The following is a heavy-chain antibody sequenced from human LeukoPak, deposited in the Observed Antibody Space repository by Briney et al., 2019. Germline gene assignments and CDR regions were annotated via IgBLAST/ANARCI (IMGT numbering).Heavy chain of an antibody. J-gene: IGHJ4*02. CDR2: IIPIFGTA. CDR3: ARESSGWSYFDY. V-gene: IGHV1-69*13. CDR1: GGTFSSYA. Sequence: SVKVSCKASGGTFSSYAISWVRQAPGQGLEWMGGIIPIFGTANYAQKFQGRVTITADESTSTAYMELSSLRSEDTAVYYCARESSGWSYFDYWGQGTLVTVSS. D-gene: IGHD6-19*01.